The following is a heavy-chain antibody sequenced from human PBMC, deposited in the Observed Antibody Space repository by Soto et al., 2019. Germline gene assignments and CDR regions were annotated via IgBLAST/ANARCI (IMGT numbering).Heavy chain of an antibody. V-gene: IGHV4-59*08. CDR2: VYYTGDT. CDR3: VRQGIDYLHGLVDV. D-gene: IGHD1-26*01. J-gene: IGHJ6*02. Sequence: QVELQQSGPGLVKPSGTLSLTCTVSSGPDSSHNWGWIRQPPGRGLEWIGYVYYTGDTSYSPSLNSRASISAATSTKIISLTLSSVTAADTAVYYCVRQGIDYLHGLVDVWGQGTTVSVSS. CDR1: SGPDSSHN.